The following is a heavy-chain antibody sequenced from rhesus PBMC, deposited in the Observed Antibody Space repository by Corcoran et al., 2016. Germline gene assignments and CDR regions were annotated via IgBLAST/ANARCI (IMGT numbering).Heavy chain of an antibody. V-gene: IGHV4-106*01. J-gene: IGHJ4*01. CDR2: IYGSGGGT. Sequence: QLQLQESGPGLVKPSETLSLTCAVSGGSISDDYYWSWIRQPPGKGLEWIGYIYGSGGGTNYNPSLKKRVTISIETSKNQFSLKLSSVTAADTAVYYCASLIAAAYFDYWGQGVLVTVSS. D-gene: IGHD6-25*01. CDR3: ASLIAAAYFDY. CDR1: GGSISDDYY.